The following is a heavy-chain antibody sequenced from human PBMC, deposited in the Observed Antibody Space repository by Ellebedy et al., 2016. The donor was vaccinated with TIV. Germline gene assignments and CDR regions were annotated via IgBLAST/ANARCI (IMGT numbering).Heavy chain of an antibody. CDR2: IYWNDDK. Sequence: SGPTLVKPTQTLTLTCTFSGFSLSTSGLGVGWIRQPPGKALEWLALIYWNDDKLYSPSLKRRLTITKDTSKNQVVLTMTNVDPGDTATFYCARNIFRGSPDYWGQGMLVTVSS. CDR1: GFSLSTSGLG. D-gene: IGHD3-10*01. V-gene: IGHV2-5*01. CDR3: ARNIFRGSPDY. J-gene: IGHJ4*02.